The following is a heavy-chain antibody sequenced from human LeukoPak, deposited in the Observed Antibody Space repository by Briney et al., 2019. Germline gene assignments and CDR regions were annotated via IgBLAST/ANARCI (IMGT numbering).Heavy chain of an antibody. D-gene: IGHD3-22*01. CDR3: ARDRLFDSSGYRPTAIDY. J-gene: IGHJ4*02. V-gene: IGHV3-11*06. Sequence: DSVKGRFTISRDNAKNSLYLQMNSLRAEDTAVYYCARDRLFDSSGYRPTAIDYWGQGTLVTVSS.